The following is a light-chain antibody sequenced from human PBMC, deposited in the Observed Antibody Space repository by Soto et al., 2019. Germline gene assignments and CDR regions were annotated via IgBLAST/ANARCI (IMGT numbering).Light chain of an antibody. CDR1: SSDVGGYNY. J-gene: IGLJ1*01. CDR2: DVS. CDR3: SSYTSSSTRV. Sequence: QSVLTQPPSMSGSPGPSITIPCTRASSDVGGYNYVSWYQQHPGKAPKLMIYDVSNRPSGVSNRFSGSKPGNTASLSISGLQAEDEADYYCSSYTSSSTRVFGTGTKVTVL. V-gene: IGLV2-14*01.